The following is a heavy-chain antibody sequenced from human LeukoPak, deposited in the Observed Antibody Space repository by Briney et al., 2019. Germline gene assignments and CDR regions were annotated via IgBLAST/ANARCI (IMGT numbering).Heavy chain of an antibody. CDR2: ISSSSSYI. D-gene: IGHD5-24*01. J-gene: IGHJ4*02. V-gene: IGHV3-21*01. CDR1: GFTFSSYS. CDR3: ATIEMATPGPIPDY. Sequence: GGSLRLSCAASGFTFSSYSMNWVRQAPGKGLEWVSSISSSSSYIYYADSVKGRFTISRDNAKNSLYLQMDSLRAEDTAVYYCATIEMATPGPIPDYWGQGTLVTVSS.